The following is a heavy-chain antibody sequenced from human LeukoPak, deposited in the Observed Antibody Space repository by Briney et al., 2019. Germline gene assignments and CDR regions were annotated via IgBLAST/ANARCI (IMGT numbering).Heavy chain of an antibody. Sequence: PGGSLRLSCAASGFTFSSYAMSWVRQAPGKGLEWVSAIIGSGGSTYYADSVKGRFTISRDNSKNTLYLQMNSLRDEDTAVYYCAKDLIVGATHFDYWGPGTLVTVSS. V-gene: IGHV3-23*01. CDR2: IIGSGGST. CDR3: AKDLIVGATHFDY. J-gene: IGHJ4*02. D-gene: IGHD1-26*01. CDR1: GFTFSSYA.